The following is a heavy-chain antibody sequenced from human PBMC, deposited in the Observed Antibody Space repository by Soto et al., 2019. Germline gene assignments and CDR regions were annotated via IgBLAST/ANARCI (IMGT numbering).Heavy chain of an antibody. CDR3: ARDEAVYGSGSWADYSYYGMDV. J-gene: IGHJ6*02. CDR1: GGSIRSYY. V-gene: IGHV4-59*01. Sequence: SETLSLTCTVSGGSIRSYYLNWIRHLPGKGLEWIGYIYYNGITNYNPSLKSRVTMSVDTSNNQFSLRLTSVTAADTAVYYCARDEAVYGSGSWADYSYYGMDVWGQGTTVTVSS. CDR2: IYYNGIT. D-gene: IGHD3-10*01.